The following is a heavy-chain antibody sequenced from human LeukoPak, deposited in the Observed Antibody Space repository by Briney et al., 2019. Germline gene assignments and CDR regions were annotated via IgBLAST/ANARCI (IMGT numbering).Heavy chain of an antibody. CDR2: ISSSSSTI. CDR1: GFTFSSYS. J-gene: IGHJ4*02. V-gene: IGHV3-48*01. D-gene: IGHD3-3*01. Sequence: GGSLRLSCAASGFTFSSYSMNWVRQAPGKGLEWVSYISSSSSTIYYADAVKGRFNISRDNAKNSLYLQMNSLRAEDTAVYYCARDSEDDFWSGYLFDYWGQGTLVTVSS. CDR3: ARDSEDDFWSGYLFDY.